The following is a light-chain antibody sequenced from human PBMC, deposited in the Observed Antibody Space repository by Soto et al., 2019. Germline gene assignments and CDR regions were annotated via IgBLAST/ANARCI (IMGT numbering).Light chain of an antibody. J-gene: IGLJ3*02. CDR2: EVS. CDR1: SSDVGGYNY. CDR3: SSYTSSSTPWV. V-gene: IGLV2-14*01. Sequence: QSVLTQPASVSGSPGQSITISCTGTSSDVGGYNYVSWYQQHPGKAPKLMIYEVSNRPSGVSNRFSGSKSGNTASLTISGLQAEDGADYYCSSYTSSSTPWVFGGGTKLTFL.